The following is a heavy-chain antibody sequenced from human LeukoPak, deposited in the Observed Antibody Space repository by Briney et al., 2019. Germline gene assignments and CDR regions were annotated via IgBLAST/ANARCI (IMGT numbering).Heavy chain of an antibody. CDR2: ISGSGGST. V-gene: IGHV3-23*01. D-gene: IGHD2-2*01. J-gene: IGHJ4*02. CDR1: GFTFSSYA. CDR3: AKDFLYCSSTSCYAFDY. Sequence: GGSLRLSCAASGFTFSSYAMSWVRQAPGKGLEGVSAISGSGGSTYYADSVKGRFTISRDNSKNTLYLQMNSLRAEDTAVYYCAKDFLYCSSTSCYAFDYWGQGTLVTVSS.